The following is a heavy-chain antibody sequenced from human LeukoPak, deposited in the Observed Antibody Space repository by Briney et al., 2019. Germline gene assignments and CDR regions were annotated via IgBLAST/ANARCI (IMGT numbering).Heavy chain of an antibody. V-gene: IGHV4-59*08. CDR3: PKRTDPCIAAAGTAHFDY. Sequence: SETLSLTCTVSVGSLSRKYWSWLRQPPGKGLEWIGYIYYSGSTNYNPSLKSRVTISVDTSKNQFSLKLSSVTAADTAVYYCPKRTDPCIAAAGTAHFDYWGQGTLVTVLS. CDR2: IYYSGST. D-gene: IGHD6-13*01. J-gene: IGHJ4*02. CDR1: VGSLSRKY.